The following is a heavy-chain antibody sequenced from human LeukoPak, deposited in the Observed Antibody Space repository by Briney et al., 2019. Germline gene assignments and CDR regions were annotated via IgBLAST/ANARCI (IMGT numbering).Heavy chain of an antibody. Sequence: SETLSLTCAVSGSSISRGYYWGWIRQPPGKGLEWIGSIYHSGSTYYNPSLKSRVTISVDTSKNQFSLKLTSVTAADTAVYYCARMPTMETFHVWGQGTMVTVSS. CDR2: IYHSGST. D-gene: IGHD3-10*01. CDR1: GSSISRGYY. J-gene: IGHJ3*01. CDR3: ARMPTMETFHV. V-gene: IGHV4-38-2*01.